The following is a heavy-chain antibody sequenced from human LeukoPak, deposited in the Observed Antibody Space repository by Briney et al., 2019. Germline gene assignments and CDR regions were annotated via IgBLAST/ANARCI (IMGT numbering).Heavy chain of an antibody. CDR2: IRQDGSEK. CDR1: GFTFSSYW. CDR3: ARARMRRPVDY. V-gene: IGHV3-7*01. D-gene: IGHD2-15*01. J-gene: IGHJ4*02. Sequence: GGSLRLSCAASGFTFSSYWMSWVRQAPGKGLEWVANIRQDGSEKYYVDSVKGRFAISRDNAKNSLYLQMNSLRAEDTAVYYCARARMRRPVDYWGQGTLVTVSS.